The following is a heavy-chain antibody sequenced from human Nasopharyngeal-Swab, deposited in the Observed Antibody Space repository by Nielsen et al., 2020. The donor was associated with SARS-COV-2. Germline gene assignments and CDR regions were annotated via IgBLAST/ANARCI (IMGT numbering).Heavy chain of an antibody. D-gene: IGHD3-22*01. CDR3: ARFTPNYYDSSGPVGY. CDR2: ISSSSSYT. V-gene: IGHV3-11*06. J-gene: IGHJ4*02. Sequence: GGSLRLSCAASGFTFSDYYMSWIRQAPGKGLEWVSYISSSSSYTNYADSVKGRFTISRDNAKNSLYLQMNSLRAEDTAVYYCARFTPNYYDSSGPVGYWGQGTLVTVSS. CDR1: GFTFSDYY.